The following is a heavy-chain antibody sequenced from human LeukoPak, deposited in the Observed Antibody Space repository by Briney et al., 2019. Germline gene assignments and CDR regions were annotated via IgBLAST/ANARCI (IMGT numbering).Heavy chain of an antibody. CDR1: GGSISSSRYY. CDR3: ARLNSIAAALDY. J-gene: IGHJ4*02. D-gene: IGHD6-25*01. CDR2: IYYSGST. V-gene: IGHV4-39*01. Sequence: SETLSLTCTVSGGSISSSRYYWGWIRQPPGKGLEWIGSIYYSGSTYYNPSLKGRVTISVDTSKNQFSLKLSSVTAADTAVYYCARLNSIAAALDYWGQGTLVTVSS.